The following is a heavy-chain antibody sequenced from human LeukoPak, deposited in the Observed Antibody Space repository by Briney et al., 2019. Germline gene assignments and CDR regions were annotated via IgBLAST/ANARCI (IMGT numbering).Heavy chain of an antibody. CDR2: INHSGST. CDR3: ARGELPDY. CDR1: GGSFSGYY. V-gene: IGHV4-34*01. J-gene: IGHJ4*02. D-gene: IGHD1-26*01. Sequence: SETLSHTCAVYGGSFSGYYWSWIRRPPGKGLEWIGEINHSGSTNYNPSLKSRVTISVDTSKNQFSLKLSSVTAADTAVYYCARGELPDYWGQGTLVTVSS.